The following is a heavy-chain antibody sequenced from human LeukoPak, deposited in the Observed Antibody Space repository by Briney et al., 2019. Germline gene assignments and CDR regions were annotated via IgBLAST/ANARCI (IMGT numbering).Heavy chain of an antibody. D-gene: IGHD3-10*01. CDR2: ISGSGGST. J-gene: IGHJ4*02. CDR3: AKDGGVWFGESNDY. V-gene: IGHV3-23*01. Sequence: GGSLRLSCAASGFTFSSFGMSWVRQAPGKGLEWVSAISGSGGSTYYADSVKGRFTISRDNFKNTLYLQMNSLRAEDTAVYYCAKDGGVWFGESNDYWGQGTLVTVSS. CDR1: GFTFSSFG.